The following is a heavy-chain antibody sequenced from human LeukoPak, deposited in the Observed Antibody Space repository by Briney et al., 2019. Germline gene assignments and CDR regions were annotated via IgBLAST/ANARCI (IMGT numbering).Heavy chain of an antibody. V-gene: IGHV3-30*02. CDR3: AKDPGYCSSTSCYRPVLGLYFDY. Sequence: GGSLRLSCAASGFTFSSYGMHWVRQAPGKGLEWVAFIRYDGSNKYYADSVKGRFTISRDNSKNTLYLQMNSLRAEDTAVYYCAKDPGYCSSTSCYRPVLGLYFDYWGQGTLVTVSS. CDR1: GFTFSSYG. D-gene: IGHD2-2*01. CDR2: IRYDGSNK. J-gene: IGHJ4*02.